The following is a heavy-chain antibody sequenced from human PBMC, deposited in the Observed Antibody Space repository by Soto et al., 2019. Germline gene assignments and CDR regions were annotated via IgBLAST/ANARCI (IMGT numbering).Heavy chain of an antibody. V-gene: IGHV4-30-2*01. J-gene: IGHJ4*02. CDR1: GGSMSSGVYS. D-gene: IGHD2-2*01. CDR2: IYHSGST. CDR3: ARDAERVPAAFDS. Sequence: SETLSLTCAVSGGSMSSGVYSWNWIRQPPGKGLEWIGYIYHSGSTYYNPSLKSRVTISLDMSKNQFSLNLSSVTAADTAVYYCARDAERVPAAFDSWGRGTLVTVSS.